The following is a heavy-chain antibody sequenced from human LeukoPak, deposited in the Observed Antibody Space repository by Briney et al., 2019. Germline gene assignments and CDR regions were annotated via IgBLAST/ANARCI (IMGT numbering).Heavy chain of an antibody. J-gene: IGHJ4*02. CDR2: IKQDGSDK. Sequence: PGGSLRLSCAASGFAFSRNWMSWLRQAPGRGLEWVSNIKQDGSDKYYVDSVKGRFTISRDNAKTSLFLQMNSLRVEDTAVYYCAREVYGDNYFDYWGRGTLVTVAS. D-gene: IGHD4-17*01. V-gene: IGHV3-7*05. CDR1: GFAFSRNW. CDR3: AREVYGDNYFDY.